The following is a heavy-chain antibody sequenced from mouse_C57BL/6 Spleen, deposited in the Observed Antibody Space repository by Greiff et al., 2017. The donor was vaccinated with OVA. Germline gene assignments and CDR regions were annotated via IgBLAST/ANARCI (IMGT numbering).Heavy chain of an antibody. CDR3: TRDEAQAYFDY. J-gene: IGHJ2*01. CDR2: ISSGGDYI. V-gene: IGHV5-9-1*02. CDR1: GFTFSSYA. D-gene: IGHD3-2*02. Sequence: EVKLVESGEGLVKPGGSLKLSCAASGFTFSSYAMSWVRQTPEKRLEWVAYISSGGDYIYYADTVKGRFTISRDNARNTLYLQMSSLKSEDTAMYYCTRDEAQAYFDYWGQGTTLTVSS.